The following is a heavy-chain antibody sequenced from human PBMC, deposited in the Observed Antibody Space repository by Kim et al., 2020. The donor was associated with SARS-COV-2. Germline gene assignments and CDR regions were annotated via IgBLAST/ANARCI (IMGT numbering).Heavy chain of an antibody. CDR2: IYYSGST. D-gene: IGHD3-22*01. Sequence: SETLSLTCTVSGGSISSYYWSWIRQPPGKGLEWIGYIYYSGSTNYNPSLKSRVTISVDTSKNQFSLKLSSVTAADTAVYYCARDPYDSSGYRPGWYFDLWGRGTLVTVSS. CDR3: ARDPYDSSGYRPGWYFDL. J-gene: IGHJ2*01. V-gene: IGHV4-59*01. CDR1: GGSISSYY.